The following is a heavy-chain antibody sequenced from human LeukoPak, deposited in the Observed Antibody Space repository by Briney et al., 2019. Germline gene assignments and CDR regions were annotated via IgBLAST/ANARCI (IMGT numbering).Heavy chain of an antibody. Sequence: ASVKFSCKASGYTFTSYGISWVRQAPGQGLEWMGWISAYNGNTNYAQKLQGRVTMTTDTSTSTAYMELRSLRSDDTAVYYCARDRDITMIVAPLDYWGQGTLVTVSS. V-gene: IGHV1-18*01. J-gene: IGHJ4*02. CDR1: GYTFTSYG. CDR3: ARDRDITMIVAPLDY. D-gene: IGHD3-22*01. CDR2: ISAYNGNT.